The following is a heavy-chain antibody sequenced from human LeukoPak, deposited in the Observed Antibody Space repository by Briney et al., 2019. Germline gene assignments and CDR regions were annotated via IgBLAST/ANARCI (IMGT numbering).Heavy chain of an antibody. V-gene: IGHV5-51*01. Sequence: GESLKISCEASGYTFTAYWIGWVGQMPGKGLEWMGIIYPGDSDTRYSPSFQGQVTISADKSISTAYLQWSSLKASDTAMYYCEISPLYDACDIWGQGTMVTVSS. CDR1: GYTFTAYW. CDR3: EISPLYDACDI. J-gene: IGHJ3*02. CDR2: IYPGDSDT.